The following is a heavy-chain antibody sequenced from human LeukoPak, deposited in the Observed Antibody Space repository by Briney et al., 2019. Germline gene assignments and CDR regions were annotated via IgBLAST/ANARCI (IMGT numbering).Heavy chain of an antibody. D-gene: IGHD7-27*01. CDR3: ARDGDWGSYAFDI. J-gene: IGHJ3*02. CDR1: GYTFTSYG. Sequence: GASVKVSCKASGYTFTSYGISWVRQAPGQGLEWMGGIIPIFGTANYAQKFQGRVTITADESTSTAYMELSSLRSEDTAVYYCARDGDWGSYAFDIWGQGTMVTVSS. V-gene: IGHV1-69*13. CDR2: IIPIFGTA.